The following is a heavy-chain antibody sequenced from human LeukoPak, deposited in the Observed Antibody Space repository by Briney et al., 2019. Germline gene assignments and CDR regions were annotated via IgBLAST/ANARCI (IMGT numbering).Heavy chain of an antibody. CDR3: ARIEGSYQLSEFDY. Sequence: ASVKVSCKASGYTFTSYGISWVRQAPGQGLEWMGWISAYNGNTNYAQKLQGRVTMTTDTSTSTAYMELRSLRSDDTAVYYCARIEGSYQLSEFDYWGQGTLVTVSS. CDR2: ISAYNGNT. J-gene: IGHJ4*02. V-gene: IGHV1-18*01. D-gene: IGHD1-26*01. CDR1: GYTFTSYG.